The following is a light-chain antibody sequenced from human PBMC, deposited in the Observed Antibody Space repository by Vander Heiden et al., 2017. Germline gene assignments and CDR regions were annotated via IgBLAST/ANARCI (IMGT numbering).Light chain of an antibody. Sequence: QSVLTQPPSVSGAPGQRVTLSCTGGSSNIGAGYDVHWYQQLPETAPKLLIYGNNNRPSGVPDRFSGSKSGTSASLAITGLQAEDEADYYCQSFDSSLGGSVFGGGTKLTVL. CDR3: QSFDSSLGGSV. CDR2: GNN. CDR1: SSNIGAGYD. V-gene: IGLV1-40*01. J-gene: IGLJ3*02.